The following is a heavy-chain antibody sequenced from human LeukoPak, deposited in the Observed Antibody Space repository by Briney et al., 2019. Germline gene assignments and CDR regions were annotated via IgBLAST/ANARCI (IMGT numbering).Heavy chain of an antibody. Sequence: ASVSVSCKASGYTFAGYYMHWVRQAPGQGLEWMGWINPNSGGTNYAQKFQGRVTMTRDTSISTAYMELSRLRSDDTAVYYCARDKSRIQLWLPRGRDAFDIWGQGTMVTVSS. CDR2: INPNSGGT. J-gene: IGHJ3*02. V-gene: IGHV1-2*02. CDR1: GYTFAGYY. CDR3: ARDKSRIQLWLPRGRDAFDI. D-gene: IGHD5-18*01.